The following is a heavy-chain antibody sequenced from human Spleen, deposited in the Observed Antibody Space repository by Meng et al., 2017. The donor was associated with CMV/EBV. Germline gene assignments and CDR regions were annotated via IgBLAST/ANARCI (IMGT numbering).Heavy chain of an antibody. CDR3: AKQLGRRVLVFYYYYGMDV. J-gene: IGHJ6*02. Sequence: GESLKISCAASGFTFSDYFMSWIRQAPGKGLEWVSYISSSGSTIYYADSVKGRFTISRDNAKNSLYLQMNSLRAEDTAVYYCAKQLGRRVLVFYYYYGMDVWGQGTTVTVSS. D-gene: IGHD2-8*02. CDR2: ISSSGSTI. CDR1: GFTFSDYF. V-gene: IGHV3-11*04.